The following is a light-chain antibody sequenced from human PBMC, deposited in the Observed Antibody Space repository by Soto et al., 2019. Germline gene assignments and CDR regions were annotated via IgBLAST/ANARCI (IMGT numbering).Light chain of an antibody. CDR2: LEGSGSY. CDR1: SGHSSYI. CDR3: ETGERNPRL. J-gene: IGLJ2*01. V-gene: IGLV4-60*03. Sequence: QLVLTQSSSASASLGSSVKLTCTLSSGHSSYIIAWHQQQPGKAPRYLMKLEGSGSYNKGSGVPDRFSGSSSGADRYLTISNLQSEDEADYSCETGERNPRLFGGGTKLTFL.